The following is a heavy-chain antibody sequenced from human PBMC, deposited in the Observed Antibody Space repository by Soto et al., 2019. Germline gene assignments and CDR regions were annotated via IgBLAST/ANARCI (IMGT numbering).Heavy chain of an antibody. CDR1: GGSISSYY. CDR2: TYYSGGT. J-gene: IGHJ3*01. Sequence: QVHLQESGPGLVKPSETLSLTCIVSGGSISSYYWSWILQPPGKGLEWIGYTYYSGGTNYNPSLKSRVTITVDMSNNQFSLRLTSVTAADTAVYYCARPTKGGAFGLWGQGTMVTVSS. V-gene: IGHV4-59*08. CDR3: ARPTKGGAFGL.